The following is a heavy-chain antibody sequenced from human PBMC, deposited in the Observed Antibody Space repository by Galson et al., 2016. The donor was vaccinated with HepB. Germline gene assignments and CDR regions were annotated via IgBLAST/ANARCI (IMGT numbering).Heavy chain of an antibody. CDR1: GFTFSTYA. V-gene: IGHV3-23*01. Sequence: SLRLSCAASGFTFSTYAMTWVRQAPGKGLEWVATISGSGGSIYYADSVKGRFTISGDNSKNTLFLQMKRLRDEDTALYYCAKYRSATYYTDYFEYWGQGTLVTVSS. CDR3: AKYRSATYYTDYFEY. CDR2: ISGSGGSI. D-gene: IGHD1-26*01. J-gene: IGHJ4*02.